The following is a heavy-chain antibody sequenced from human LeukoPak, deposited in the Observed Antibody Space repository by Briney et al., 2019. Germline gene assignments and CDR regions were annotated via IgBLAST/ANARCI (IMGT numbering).Heavy chain of an antibody. CDR3: AKGPAMVRGTFDP. J-gene: IGHJ5*02. CDR1: GFTFSSYG. D-gene: IGHD3-10*01. Sequence: GGTLRLSCAASGFTFSSYGMSWVRQAQGKGLEWVSAISESGGSTFYADSVKGRFAISRDNSKSTLYLQMNSLRAEDTAVYYCAKGPAMVRGTFDPWGQGTLVTVSS. CDR2: ISESGGST. V-gene: IGHV3-23*01.